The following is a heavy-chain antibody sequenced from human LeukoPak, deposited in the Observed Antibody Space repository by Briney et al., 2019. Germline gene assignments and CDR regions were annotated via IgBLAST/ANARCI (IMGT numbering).Heavy chain of an antibody. Sequence: SSETLSLTCAVYGGSFSGYYWSWIRQPPGKGLEWIGEINHSGSTNYNPSLKSRVTISVDTSKNQFSLKLSSVTAADTAVYYCARRYLRTYYYDSSGYFYWGQGTLVTVSS. J-gene: IGHJ4*02. CDR3: ARRYLRTYYYDSSGYFY. CDR2: INHSGST. CDR1: GGSFSGYY. V-gene: IGHV4-34*01. D-gene: IGHD3-22*01.